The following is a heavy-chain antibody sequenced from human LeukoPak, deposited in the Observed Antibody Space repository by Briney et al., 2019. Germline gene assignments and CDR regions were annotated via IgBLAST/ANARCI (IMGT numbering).Heavy chain of an antibody. D-gene: IGHD2-2*01. CDR3: SKWKAIVLVPEARSPIDY. V-gene: IGHV3-23*01. CDR2: ISGSGVTT. Sequence: PGGSLRLSCAASGFTFSNYGMSWVRQAPGKGLEWVSAISGSGVTTYYADSVKGRITISRDNSKHTLYLQMNSLRAEDTAVYYCSKWKAIVLVPEARSPIDYWGQGTLVTVSS. CDR1: GFTFSNYG. J-gene: IGHJ4*02.